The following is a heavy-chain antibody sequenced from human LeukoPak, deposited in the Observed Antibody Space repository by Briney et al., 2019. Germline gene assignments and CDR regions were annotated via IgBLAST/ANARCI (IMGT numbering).Heavy chain of an antibody. J-gene: IGHJ4*02. D-gene: IGHD1-1*01. V-gene: IGHV3-48*03. CDR1: GFTFSSYE. CDR3: AREVDNNWYFDY. Sequence: GGSLRLSCAASGFTFSSYEMNWVRQAPGKGLEWVSYISSSGSTIYYADSVKGRFTISRDNAKNSLYLQMNSLRAEDTVVYYCAREVDNNWYFDYWGQGTLVTVSS. CDR2: ISSSGSTI.